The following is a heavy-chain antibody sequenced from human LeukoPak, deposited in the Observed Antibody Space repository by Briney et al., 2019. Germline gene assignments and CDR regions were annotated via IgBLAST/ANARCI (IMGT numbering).Heavy chain of an antibody. D-gene: IGHD3-22*01. CDR1: GYTFNSYD. Sequence: ASVKVSCKASGYTFNSYDISWVRQAPGQGLEWMGGIIPIFGTANYAQKFQGRVTITADESTSTAYMELSSLRSEDTAVYYCARAPSYYDSSAPTYYYGMDVWGQGTTVTVSS. J-gene: IGHJ6*02. CDR3: ARAPSYYDSSAPTYYYGMDV. CDR2: IIPIFGTA. V-gene: IGHV1-69*13.